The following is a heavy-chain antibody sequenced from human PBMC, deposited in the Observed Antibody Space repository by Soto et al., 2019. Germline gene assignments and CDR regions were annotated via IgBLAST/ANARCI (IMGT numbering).Heavy chain of an antibody. V-gene: IGHV3-30-3*01. D-gene: IGHD6-19*01. CDR3: ARSIAVAGLDY. CDR1: GFTFTTYA. Sequence: WGSLRLSCAASGFTFTTYAIRCVRQAPGKGLEWVAVISNDGNKKVYADSVKGRFNVSRDNSKNTVYLQMNCLRGDDTAVYYCARSIAVAGLDYWGQGTLVTVSS. J-gene: IGHJ4*02. CDR2: ISNDGNKK.